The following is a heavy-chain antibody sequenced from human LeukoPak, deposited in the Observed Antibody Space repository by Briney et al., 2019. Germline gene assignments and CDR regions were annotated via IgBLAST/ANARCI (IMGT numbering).Heavy chain of an antibody. Sequence: PSETLSLTCAVYGGSFSGYYWSWIRQPPGKGLEWIGEINHSGSTNYNPSLKSRVTISVDTSKNQFSLKLSSVTAADTAVYYCARPGADLTGYIDYWGQGTLVTVSS. J-gene: IGHJ4*02. D-gene: IGHD3-9*01. CDR2: INHSGST. CDR1: GGSFSGYY. V-gene: IGHV4-34*01. CDR3: ARPGADLTGYIDY.